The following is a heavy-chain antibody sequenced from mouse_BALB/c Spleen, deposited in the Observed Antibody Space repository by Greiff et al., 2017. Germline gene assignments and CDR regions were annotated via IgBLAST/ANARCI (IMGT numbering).Heavy chain of an antibody. CDR1: GYTFTSYW. V-gene: IGHV1-7*01. CDR2: INPSTGYT. CDR3: ARWLITTVVAPED. J-gene: IGHJ2*01. D-gene: IGHD1-1*01. Sequence: QVQLQQSGAELAKPGASVKMSCKASGYTFTSYWMHWVKQRPGQGLEWIGYINPSTGYTEYNQKFKDKATLTADKSSSTAYMQLSSLTSEDSAVYYCARWLITTVVAPEDWGQGTTLTVSS.